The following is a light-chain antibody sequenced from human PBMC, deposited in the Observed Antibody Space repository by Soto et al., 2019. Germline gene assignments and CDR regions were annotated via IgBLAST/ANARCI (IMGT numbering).Light chain of an antibody. Sequence: SYELTQPPSVSVSPGQTARITCSGDVLAKKYARWFQQKPGQAPVLVIYKDSERPSGIPERFSGSSSGTTVTLTISGAQVEDEADYYCYSAADNEGVFGGGTKLTVL. CDR2: KDS. J-gene: IGLJ2*01. CDR1: VLAKKY. CDR3: YSAADNEGV. V-gene: IGLV3-27*01.